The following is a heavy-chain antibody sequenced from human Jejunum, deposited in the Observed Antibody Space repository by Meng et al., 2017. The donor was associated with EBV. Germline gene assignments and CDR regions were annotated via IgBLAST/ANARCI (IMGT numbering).Heavy chain of an antibody. Sequence: KPCVPSAVSFVVSGGPISDNAWWSWVRQPPEKGLEWLGEIYHGGGTNYNPYLESRVNISVAKSKNQYSLKLNSVNVADTAVYYCAGNGYYALEYWGPGILVTVSS. CDR2: IYHGGGT. CDR1: GGPISDNAW. CDR3: AGNGYYALEY. D-gene: IGHD3-22*01. J-gene: IGHJ4*02. V-gene: IGHV4-4*02.